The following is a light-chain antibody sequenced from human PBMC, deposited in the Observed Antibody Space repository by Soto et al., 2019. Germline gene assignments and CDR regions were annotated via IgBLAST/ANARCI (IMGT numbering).Light chain of an antibody. V-gene: IGKV3-15*01. CDR3: QQHNQWPIT. J-gene: IGKJ3*01. CDR2: GAS. Sequence: EIEMTHALATLSLAPGERVTLSCRASESVSTNLAWYQQKAGQAPRLLIYGASTRATGIPARFSGSGSGTDFTLTICSLEPEDFEVYYCQQHNQWPITSGHGTKVDIK. CDR1: ESVSTN.